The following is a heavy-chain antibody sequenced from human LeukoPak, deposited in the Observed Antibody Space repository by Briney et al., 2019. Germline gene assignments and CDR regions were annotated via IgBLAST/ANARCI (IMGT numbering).Heavy chain of an antibody. J-gene: IGHJ4*02. V-gene: IGHV4-39*01. CDR1: GGSISSSSYY. CDR3: ARRRTATVDFDY. CDR2: IYYSGNT. D-gene: IGHD4-23*01. Sequence: PSETLSLTCTVSGGSISSSSYYWGWIRQPPGRGLEWIGSIYYSGNTYYIPSLKSRVTISVDTSKNQFSLKLSSVTAADTAVYYCARRRTATVDFDYWGQGTLVTASS.